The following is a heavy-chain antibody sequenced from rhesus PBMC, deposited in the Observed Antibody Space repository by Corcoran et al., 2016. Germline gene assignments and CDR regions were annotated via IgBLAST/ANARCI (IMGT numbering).Heavy chain of an antibody. D-gene: IGHD3-16*01. Sequence: EVQLVQSGAEVKKPGASVKISCKASGYTFTDYYLHWGRQAPGKGLEGMGLVEPEDGEADYAQKFQDRVTITRDTSTDTAYMELSSLRSEDTAVYYCATGVYSFDYWGQGVLVTVSS. J-gene: IGHJ4*01. CDR2: VEPEDGEA. CDR3: ATGVYSFDY. CDR1: GYTFTDYY. V-gene: IGHV1-111*01.